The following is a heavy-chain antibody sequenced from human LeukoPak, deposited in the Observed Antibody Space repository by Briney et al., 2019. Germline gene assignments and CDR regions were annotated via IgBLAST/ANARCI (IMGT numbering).Heavy chain of an antibody. Sequence: GGSQRLSCAASGFTFSTYAMSWVRQAPGKGLEWVSLIGGSDGRTRYADSVKGRFTISRDNSKNTLYLEMNSLRAEDTAVYYCAKDSSSYDWGYMDVWGKGTTVTISS. D-gene: IGHD3-22*01. CDR1: GFTFSTYA. CDR3: AKDSSSYDWGYMDV. CDR2: IGGSDGRT. J-gene: IGHJ6*03. V-gene: IGHV3-23*01.